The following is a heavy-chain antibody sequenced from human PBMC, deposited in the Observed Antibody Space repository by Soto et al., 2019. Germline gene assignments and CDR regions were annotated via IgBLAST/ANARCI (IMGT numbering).Heavy chain of an antibody. CDR2: INHSGST. J-gene: IGHJ4*02. CDR3: ARGQGGMVRGVIITFDY. V-gene: IGHV4-34*01. D-gene: IGHD3-10*01. CDR1: GGSFSCYY. Sequence: SETLSLTCAVYGGSFSCYYWSWIRQPPGKGLEWIGEINHSGSTNYNPSLKSRVTISVDTSKNQFSLKLSSVTAADTAVYYCARGQGGMVRGVIITFDYWGQGTLVTVSS.